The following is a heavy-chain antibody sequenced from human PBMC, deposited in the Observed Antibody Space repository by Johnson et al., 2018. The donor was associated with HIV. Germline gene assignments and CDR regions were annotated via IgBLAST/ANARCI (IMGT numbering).Heavy chain of an antibody. CDR2: ISSDGITK. Sequence: QVQLVESGGGVVQPGRSLRLSCAASGFTFSSYGMHWVRQAPGKGLEWVAMISSDGITKHYADSVKGRFILSRDNSRNTYLQMNSLRAEDTAVYYCARAKGGSYSDEQGAFDIWGQGTMVTVSS. V-gene: IGHV3-30*19. J-gene: IGHJ3*02. D-gene: IGHD1-26*01. CDR3: ARAKGGSYSDEQGAFDI. CDR1: GFTFSSYG.